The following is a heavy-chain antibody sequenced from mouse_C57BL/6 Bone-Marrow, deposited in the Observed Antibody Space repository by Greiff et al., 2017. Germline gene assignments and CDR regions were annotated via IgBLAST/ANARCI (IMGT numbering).Heavy chain of an antibody. D-gene: IGHD2-5*01. CDR3: ARAYYSNPYAMDD. Sequence: EVNVVESGGGLVKPGGSLKLSCAASGFTFSSYAMSWVRQTPEKRLEWVATISAGGSYTYYPDNVHGRFTISRDHAKNNLYLQMSHLKSEDTAIYYCARAYYSNPYAMDDWGQGTSGTVSS. J-gene: IGHJ4*01. CDR1: GFTFSSYA. V-gene: IGHV5-4*03. CDR2: ISAGGSYT.